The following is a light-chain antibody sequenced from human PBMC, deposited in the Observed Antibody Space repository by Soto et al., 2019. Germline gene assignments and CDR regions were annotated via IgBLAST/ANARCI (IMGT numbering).Light chain of an antibody. Sequence: DIVMTQSPLSLPVTPGEPASISCRSSQSLLHSNGYNYLDWYLQKPGQSPQPLIYLGSNRASGVPDRFSGSGSGTDFTLKISRVEAEDVGVYYCMQGLRPMYTFGQGTKLEIK. V-gene: IGKV2-28*01. CDR2: LGS. J-gene: IGKJ2*01. CDR3: MQGLRPMYT. CDR1: QSLLHSNGYNY.